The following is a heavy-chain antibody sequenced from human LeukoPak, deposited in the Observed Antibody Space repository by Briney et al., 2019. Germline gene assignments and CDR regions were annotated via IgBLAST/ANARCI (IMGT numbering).Heavy chain of an antibody. CDR2: IYYSGST. Sequence: SETLSLTCTVSGGSISSYYWSWIRQPPGKGLEWIGYIYYSGSTNYNPSLKSRVTISVDTSKNQFSLKLSSVTAADTAVYYCARGIAAAGRSVWFDPWGQGTLVTVSS. D-gene: IGHD6-13*01. J-gene: IGHJ5*02. V-gene: IGHV4-59*12. CDR1: GGSISSYY. CDR3: ARGIAAAGRSVWFDP.